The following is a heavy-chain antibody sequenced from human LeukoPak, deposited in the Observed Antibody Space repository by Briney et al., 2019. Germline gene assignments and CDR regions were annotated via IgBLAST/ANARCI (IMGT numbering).Heavy chain of an antibody. CDR1: GFTVSSNY. V-gene: IGHV3-21*01. J-gene: IGHJ2*01. CDR3: ARDLLYFDSSGPGYFDL. D-gene: IGHD3-22*01. Sequence: GGSLRLSCAASGFTVSSNYMNWVRQAPGKGLEWVSSISSSSSYIYYADSVKGRFTISRDNAKNSQYLQMNSLRAEDTAVYYCARDLLYFDSSGPGYFDLWGRGTLVTVSS. CDR2: ISSSSSYI.